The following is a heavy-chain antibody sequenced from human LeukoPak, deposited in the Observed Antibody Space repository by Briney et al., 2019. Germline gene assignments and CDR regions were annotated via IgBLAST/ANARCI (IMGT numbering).Heavy chain of an antibody. CDR3: ARLYGSGGHFDY. J-gene: IGHJ4*02. CDR2: IIPIFGTA. Sequence: GASVKVSCKASGGTFSSYAISWVRQAPGQGLEWMGGIIPIFGTANYAQKFQGRVTITTDESTSTAYMELSSLRSEDTAVYYCARLYGSGGHFDYWGQGTLVTVSS. D-gene: IGHD3-10*01. CDR1: GGTFSSYA. V-gene: IGHV1-69*05.